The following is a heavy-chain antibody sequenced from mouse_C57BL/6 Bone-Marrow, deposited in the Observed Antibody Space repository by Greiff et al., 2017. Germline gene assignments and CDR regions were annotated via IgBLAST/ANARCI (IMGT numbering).Heavy chain of an antibody. J-gene: IGHJ4*01. CDR1: GYTFTDYY. V-gene: IGHV1-19*01. Sequence: VQLKQSGPVLVKPGASVKMSCKASGYTFTDYYMNWVKQSHGKSLEWIGVINPYNGGTSYNQKFKGKATLTVDKSSSTAYMELNSLTSEDSAVYYCARSYDYDVYYAMDYWGQGTSVTVSS. CDR3: ARSYDYDVYYAMDY. CDR2: INPYNGGT. D-gene: IGHD2-4*01.